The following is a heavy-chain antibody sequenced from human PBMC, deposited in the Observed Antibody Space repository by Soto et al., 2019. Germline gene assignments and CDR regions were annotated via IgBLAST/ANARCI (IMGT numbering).Heavy chain of an antibody. CDR3: VRGPYCAGDCYTGPTNWFDI. J-gene: IGHJ5*02. Sequence: TSETLSLTCAVSGGSISSSNWWSWVRQPPGKGLEWIGEIYHSGSTNYNPSLKSRVTISVDKSKNQFSLKLSSVTAADTAVYYCVRGPYCAGDCYTGPTNWFDISRQGTLLSLFS. V-gene: IGHV4-4*02. D-gene: IGHD2-21*02. CDR1: GGSISSSNW. CDR2: IYHSGST.